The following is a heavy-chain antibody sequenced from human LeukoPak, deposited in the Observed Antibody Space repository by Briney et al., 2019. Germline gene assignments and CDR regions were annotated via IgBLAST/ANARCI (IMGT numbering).Heavy chain of an antibody. J-gene: IGHJ4*02. CDR3: AKGLYSSSYPYYFDY. CDR1: GFTFSSYA. D-gene: IGHD3-22*01. CDR2: ISGSGGNT. V-gene: IGHV3-23*01. Sequence: PGGSLRLSCAASGFTFSSYAMSWVRQAPGEGLEWVSAISGSGGNTYYTDSVKGRFTISRDNSKNTLYLQMNSLRPEDTAVYYCAKGLYSSSYPYYFDYWSQGTLVTVSS.